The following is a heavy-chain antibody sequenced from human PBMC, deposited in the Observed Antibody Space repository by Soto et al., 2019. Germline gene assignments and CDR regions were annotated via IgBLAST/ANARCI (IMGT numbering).Heavy chain of an antibody. Sequence: QVQLQESGPGLVKPSQTLSLTCTVSGGSISSGGYYWSWIRQHPGKGLEWIGYIYYSGSTYYNPSLKSRITRSVDASKYQFALKLSSVTAADTAVYYCAREGGGSGRVDYWGQGTLVTVSS. CDR3: AREGGGSGRVDY. D-gene: IGHD3-10*01. CDR1: GGSISSGGYY. J-gene: IGHJ4*02. V-gene: IGHV4-31*03. CDR2: IYYSGST.